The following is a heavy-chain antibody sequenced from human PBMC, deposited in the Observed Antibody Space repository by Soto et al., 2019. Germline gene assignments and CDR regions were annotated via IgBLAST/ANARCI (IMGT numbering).Heavy chain of an antibody. CDR3: AKLGYCSSTGCPGGAFDI. CDR1: GFTFSSYA. D-gene: IGHD2-2*01. V-gene: IGHV3-23*01. Sequence: GGSLRLSCAASGFTFSSYAMSWVRQAPGKGLEWVSAISGSGGSTYYADSVKGRFTISRDNSKNTLYLQMNSLRAEDTAVYYCAKLGYCSSTGCPGGAFDIWGQGTMVTVSS. CDR2: ISGSGGST. J-gene: IGHJ3*02.